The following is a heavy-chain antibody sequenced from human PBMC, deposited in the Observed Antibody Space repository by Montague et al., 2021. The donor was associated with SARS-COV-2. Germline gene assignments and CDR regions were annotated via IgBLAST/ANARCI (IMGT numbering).Heavy chain of an antibody. J-gene: IGHJ4*02. CDR1: GASINNSTYY. CDR3: ARGLY. V-gene: IGHV4-39*07. Sequence: SETLSLTCSVAGASINNSTYYWGWIRQPPGKGLEWIGSIFFSGCTYYKPSLMSRVTISVDTSKNQFSLKLTSVTAADTAVYFCARGLYWGQGVLVTVSS. CDR2: IFFSGCT.